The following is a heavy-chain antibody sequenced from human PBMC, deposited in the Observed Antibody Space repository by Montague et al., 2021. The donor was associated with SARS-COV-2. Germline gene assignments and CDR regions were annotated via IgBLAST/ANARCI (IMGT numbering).Heavy chain of an antibody. J-gene: IGHJ2*01. CDR3: ARRIVTYYWYFDL. Sequence: SETLSLTCTVSNASFDNYYWSWVRQSPGRGLEYIGYIHYSGRTYYNPSLRSRVTTSIDTSKNQFSLKLMSVTAAETAIYFCARRIVTYYWYFDLWGRGTLVTVSS. CDR2: IHYSGRT. CDR1: NASFDNYY. V-gene: IGHV4-59*01. D-gene: IGHD2-15*01.